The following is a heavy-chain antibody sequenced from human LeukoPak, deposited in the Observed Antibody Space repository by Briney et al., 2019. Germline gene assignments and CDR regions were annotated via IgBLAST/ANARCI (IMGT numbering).Heavy chain of an antibody. CDR3: ARTYYDYVWGSYRSYYYYMDV. V-gene: IGHV4-59*01. CDR1: GGSISSYY. CDR2: IYYSGST. D-gene: IGHD3-16*02. Sequence: KPSGTLSLTCTVSGGSISSYYWSWIRQPPGKGLEWIGYIYYSGSTNYNPSLKSRVTISVDTSKNQFSLKLSSVTAADTAVYYCARTYYDYVWGSYRSYYYYMDVWGKGTTVTVSS. J-gene: IGHJ6*03.